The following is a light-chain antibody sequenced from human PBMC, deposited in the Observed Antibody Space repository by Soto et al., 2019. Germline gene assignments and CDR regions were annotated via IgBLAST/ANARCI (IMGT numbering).Light chain of an antibody. CDR2: NVS. J-gene: IGLJ1*01. CDR3: SSYTATSTYV. V-gene: IGLV2-14*03. CDR1: NSDVGGYNS. Sequence: QSGLTQPASVSGSPGQSIAIPCTGTNSDVGGYNSVSWYQHHPGKAPKLMIYNVSNRPSGVSDRFSGSKSGNSASLTISGLQAEDEADYYCSSYTATSTYVFGTGTKVTVL.